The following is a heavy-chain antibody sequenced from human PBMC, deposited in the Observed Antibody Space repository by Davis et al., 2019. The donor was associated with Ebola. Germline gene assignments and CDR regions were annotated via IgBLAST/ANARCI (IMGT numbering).Heavy chain of an antibody. J-gene: IGHJ6*02. V-gene: IGHV4-4*07. CDR2: IYTSGST. CDR3: ARGYRRYYDQRYGMGV. CDR1: GGSISSYY. D-gene: IGHD3-3*01. Sequence: MPSETLSLTCTVSGGSISSYYWSWIRQPAGKGLEWIGRIYTSGSTNYNPSLKSRVTMSVDTSKNQFSLKLSSVTAADTAVYYCARGYRRYYDQRYGMGVWGQGTTVTVSS.